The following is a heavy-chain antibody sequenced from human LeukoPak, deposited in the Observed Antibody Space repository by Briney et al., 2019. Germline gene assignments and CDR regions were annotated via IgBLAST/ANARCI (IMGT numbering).Heavy chain of an antibody. CDR1: GFTFSSYG. CDR2: IWYDGSNK. D-gene: IGHD5-12*01. J-gene: IGHJ6*02. V-gene: IGHV3-33*01. CDR3: AREIALAATTCFYYYYGMDV. Sequence: PGGSLRLSCAASGFTFSSYGMHWVRQAPGKGLEWVAVIWYDGSNKYYADSVKGRFTISRDNSKNTLYLQMNSLRAEDTAVYYCAREIALAATTCFYYYYGMDVWGQGTTVTVSS.